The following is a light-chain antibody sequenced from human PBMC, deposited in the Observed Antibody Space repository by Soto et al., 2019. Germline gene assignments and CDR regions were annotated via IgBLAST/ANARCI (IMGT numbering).Light chain of an antibody. J-gene: IGLJ1*01. Sequence: QSVLTQPPSASGTHGQRGAISCSGSSSNIGTNTVNWYLQLPGTAPKLLMYNNNQRPSGVPERFSGSKSGTSASLAIGGLQSEDEADYYCAAWDDSLDGFYVFGSGTKVTVL. CDR1: SSNIGTNT. CDR3: AAWDDSLDGFYV. CDR2: NNN. V-gene: IGLV1-44*01.